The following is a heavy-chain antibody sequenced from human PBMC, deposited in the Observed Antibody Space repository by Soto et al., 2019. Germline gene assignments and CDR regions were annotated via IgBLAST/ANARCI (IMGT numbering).Heavy chain of an antibody. CDR2: ISTYNGNT. J-gene: IGHJ6*02. CDR3: AREAPTTVTTESYYGMDV. D-gene: IGHD4-17*01. Sequence: ASVKVSCKASGYTFITYGVSWVRQTPGQGLDLLGWISTYNGNTRYAERLQGRVTMTRDTSISTAYMELSRLRSDDTAVYYCAREAPTTVTTESYYGMDVWGQGTTVTVSS. CDR1: GYTFITYG. V-gene: IGHV1-18*01.